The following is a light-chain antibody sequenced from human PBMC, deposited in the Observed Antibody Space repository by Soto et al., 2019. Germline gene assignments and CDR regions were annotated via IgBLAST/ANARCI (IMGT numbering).Light chain of an antibody. CDR1: GSDVGAYNL. Sequence: QSVLTSAAYVTSAARDSITISSAGTGSDVGAYNLVSWYQQHPGKAPKLIICEVNTRPSGISNRFSGSKSGDTASLTISGLQAEDEADYFCCSYAGTVAYVFGTGTRSPS. V-gene: IGLV2-23*02. J-gene: IGLJ1*01. CDR2: EVN. CDR3: CSYAGTVAYV.